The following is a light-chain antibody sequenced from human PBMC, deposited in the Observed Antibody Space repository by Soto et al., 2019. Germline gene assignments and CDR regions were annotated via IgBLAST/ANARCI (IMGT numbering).Light chain of an antibody. Sequence: IVMTHSPATLSLSPWERATLSCRASQSVSSYLAWYQQKPGQAPRLLIYDASNRATGIPARFSGSGSGTDFTLTISSLEPEDFAVYYCQQRSNWRGTFGGGTKVDIK. CDR3: QQRSNWRGT. J-gene: IGKJ4*01. CDR1: QSVSSY. CDR2: DAS. V-gene: IGKV3-11*01.